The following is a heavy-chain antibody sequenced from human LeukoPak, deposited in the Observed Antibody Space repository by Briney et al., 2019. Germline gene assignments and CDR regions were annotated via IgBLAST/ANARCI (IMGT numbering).Heavy chain of an antibody. J-gene: IGHJ5*02. D-gene: IGHD3-10*01. V-gene: IGHV4-34*01. Sequence: SETLSLTCAVYGGSFSGHYWSWIRQPPGKGLEWIGEINHSGSTNYNPSLKSRVTISVDTSKNQFSLKLSSVTAADTAVYYCARHYYGSGSYYPWGQGTLVTVSS. CDR3: ARHYYGSGSYYP. CDR2: INHSGST. CDR1: GGSFSGHY.